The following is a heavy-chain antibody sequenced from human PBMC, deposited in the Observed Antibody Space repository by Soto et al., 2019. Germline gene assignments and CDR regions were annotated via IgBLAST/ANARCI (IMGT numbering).Heavy chain of an antibody. CDR2: ISAYNGNT. V-gene: IGHV1-18*01. CDR3: ARVQYYDILTGYYSNYYGMDV. J-gene: IGHJ6*02. Sequence: RASVKVSCKASGYTFTSYGISWVRQAPGQGLEWMGWISAYNGNTNYAQKLQGRVTMTTDTSTSTAYMELRSLRSDDTAVYYCARVQYYDILTGYYSNYYGMDVWGQGTTVTVSS. D-gene: IGHD3-9*01. CDR1: GYTFTSYG.